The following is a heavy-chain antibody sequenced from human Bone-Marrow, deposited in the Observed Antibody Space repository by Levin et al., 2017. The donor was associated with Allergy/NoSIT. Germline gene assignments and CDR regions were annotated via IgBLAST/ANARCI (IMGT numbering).Heavy chain of an antibody. CDR2: IYYNGNP. CDR1: GASMNRHY. CDR3: ARDKSGTYFSFED. V-gene: IGHV4-59*11. Sequence: SETLSLTCTVSGASMNRHYWSWIRQPPGKGLEWIGYIYYNGNPNYNPSLKSRVTISVDTSKNQFSLNLNSVTAADTALYYCARDKSGTYFSFEDWGQGTLVTVSS. D-gene: IGHD1-26*01. J-gene: IGHJ4*02.